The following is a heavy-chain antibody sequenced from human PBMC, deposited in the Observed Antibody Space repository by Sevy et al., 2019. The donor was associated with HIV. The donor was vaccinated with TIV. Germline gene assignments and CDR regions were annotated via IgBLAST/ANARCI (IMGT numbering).Heavy chain of an antibody. J-gene: IGHJ4*02. V-gene: IGHV1-18*01. CDR2: ITPSSGKT. CDR3: ARDETQYYLDGTPRGSFDY. CDR1: GYTFSSYG. D-gene: IGHD1-7*01. Sequence: ASVKVSCKASGYTFSSYGISWVRQAPGQGLEWMGWITPSSGKTQLAQTFQDRVTLTTDKSSRTAYMEVKSLRSDDTAVYFCARDETQYYLDGTPRGSFDYWGQGSLVTVSS.